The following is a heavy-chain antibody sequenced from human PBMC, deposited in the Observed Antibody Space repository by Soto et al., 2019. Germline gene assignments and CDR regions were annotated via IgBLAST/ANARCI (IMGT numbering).Heavy chain of an antibody. V-gene: IGHV1-8*01. CDR2: INPNSGNT. CDR1: GYIFTNYD. Sequence: QVQMVQSWAEVKKPGASVNVSCKASGYIFTNYDINWVRQAPGQGLEYLGWINPNSGNTGYVQKFQGRVTMNRNTSINTADMELNSLRSAETAVYYCAIGIKYGDYSRWFDPCGQGTLVTVSS. J-gene: IGHJ5*02. D-gene: IGHD4-17*01. CDR3: AIGIKYGDYSRWFDP.